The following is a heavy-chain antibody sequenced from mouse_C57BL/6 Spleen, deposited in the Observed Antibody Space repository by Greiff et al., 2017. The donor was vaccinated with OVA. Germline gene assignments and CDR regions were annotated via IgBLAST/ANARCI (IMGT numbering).Heavy chain of an antibody. D-gene: IGHD1-1*01. J-gene: IGHJ3*01. V-gene: IGHV1-42*01. Sequence: EVQLQQSGPELVKPGASVKISCKASGYSFTGYYMNWVKQSPEKSLEWIGEINPSTGGTTYNQKFKAKATLTVDKSSSTAYMQLKSLTSEDSAVYYCARYYGSIPFAYWGQGTLVTVSA. CDR3: ARYYGSIPFAY. CDR2: INPSTGGT. CDR1: GYSFTGYY.